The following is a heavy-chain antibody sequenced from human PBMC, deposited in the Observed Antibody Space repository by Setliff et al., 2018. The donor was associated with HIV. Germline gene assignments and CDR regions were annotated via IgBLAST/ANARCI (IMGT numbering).Heavy chain of an antibody. CDR1: GGSIDNNKYY. J-gene: IGHJ5*02. CDR2: IYHTGRT. D-gene: IGHD3-22*01. V-gene: IGHV4-39*01. Sequence: PSETLSLTCSVSGGSIDNNKYYWTWIRQPPGKGLEWTGSIYHTGRTYYNRSLESRLTISIDTSKNQFSLKLTSVTAADTAMYYCASRIYYYDESRVLREEGFVPWGQGTQVTVSS. CDR3: ASRIYYYDESRVLREEGFVP.